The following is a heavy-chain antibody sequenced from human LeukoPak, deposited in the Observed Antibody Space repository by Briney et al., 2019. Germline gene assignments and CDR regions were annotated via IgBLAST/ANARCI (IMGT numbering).Heavy chain of an antibody. V-gene: IGHV4-59*08. Sequence: SETLSLTCTVSGGSINSDYWSWIRQPPRRGLEWIGYIYYSGSVNYNPSLKSRVTISVDTSKNQFSLKLSSVTAADTAVYYCARLGSYFDYWGQGTLVTVSS. CDR3: ARLGSYFDY. J-gene: IGHJ4*02. CDR1: GGSINSDY. CDR2: IYYSGSV.